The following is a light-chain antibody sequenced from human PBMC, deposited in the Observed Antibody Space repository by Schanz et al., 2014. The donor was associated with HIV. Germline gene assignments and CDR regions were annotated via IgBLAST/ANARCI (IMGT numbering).Light chain of an antibody. J-gene: IGKJ2*01. CDR1: QGIKNY. V-gene: IGKV1-27*01. CDR3: QQSNTFPYT. CDR2: AAS. Sequence: DVQMTQSPSSLSASVGDRVTITCRASQGIKNYLAWYQQKSGRPPKLLIYAASTLQSGVPSRFSGSGSGTDYTLTISSLQPDDFATYYCQQSNTFPYTFGQGTKLEIK.